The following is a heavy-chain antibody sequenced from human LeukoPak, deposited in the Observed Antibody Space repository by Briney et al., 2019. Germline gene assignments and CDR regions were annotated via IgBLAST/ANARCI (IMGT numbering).Heavy chain of an antibody. D-gene: IGHD6-6*01. Sequence: GGSLRLSCTASGFSFSGHWMHWARQLPGKGLVWVSRISPSGSTTSYADSVKGRFTVSRDNAKNTLYLQVNNLRAEDTAVYYCARGPNSNWSGLDFWGQGTLLTVSS. V-gene: IGHV3-74*01. CDR2: ISPSGSTT. CDR3: ARGPNSNWSGLDF. CDR1: GFSFSGHW. J-gene: IGHJ4*02.